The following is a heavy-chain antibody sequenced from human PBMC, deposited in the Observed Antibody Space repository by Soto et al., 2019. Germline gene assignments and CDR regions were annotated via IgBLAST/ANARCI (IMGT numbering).Heavy chain of an antibody. Sequence: QVQLVQSGAEVKKPGASVKVSCKASGYTFTSYGISWVRQAPGQGLEWMGWISAYNGNTNYAQKLQGRVTMTTDTSTSTAYRELRSLRSDDTAVYYCARDQVPAAKKAGWFDPWGQGTLVTVSS. CDR2: ISAYNGNT. V-gene: IGHV1-18*01. CDR1: GYTFTSYG. J-gene: IGHJ5*02. D-gene: IGHD2-2*01. CDR3: ARDQVPAAKKAGWFDP.